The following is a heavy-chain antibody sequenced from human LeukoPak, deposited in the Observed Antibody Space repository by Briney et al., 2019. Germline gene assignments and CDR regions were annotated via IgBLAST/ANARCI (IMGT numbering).Heavy chain of an antibody. CDR1: GYSISSGYF. CDR3: ARGSNGYYVSGDY. V-gene: IGHV4-38-2*02. J-gene: IGHJ4*02. Sequence: PAETLSLTCTVSGYSISSGYFWGWIRQSQGKGLEWIGTIHHSGPTYYNPSVKSRVTISVDTSKNHFSLKVISVAAADTASDYCARGSNGYYVSGDYWGPGTLVTVSS. D-gene: IGHD3-22*01. CDR2: IHHSGPT.